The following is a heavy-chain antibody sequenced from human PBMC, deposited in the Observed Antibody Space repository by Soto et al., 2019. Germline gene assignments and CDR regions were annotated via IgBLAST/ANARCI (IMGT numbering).Heavy chain of an antibody. CDR2: IIPDFGIG. D-gene: IGHD2-2*01. V-gene: IGHV1-69*17. CDR3: TTRAGYHAFNV. J-gene: IGHJ3*01. Sequence: QVQLAQSGAEVKEPGSSMKVACKVSGGTFSSKSINWVRQAPGQGLEWVGGIIPDFGIGGRLQKFYDRGTFTADQTTNPAYMGLRRLGSGDPAIYYRTTRAGYHAFNVWGRGTVVTVSP. CDR1: GGTFSSKS.